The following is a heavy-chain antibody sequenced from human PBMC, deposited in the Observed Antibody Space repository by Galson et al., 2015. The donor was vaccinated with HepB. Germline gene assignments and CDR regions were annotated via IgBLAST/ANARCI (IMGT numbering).Heavy chain of an antibody. V-gene: IGHV1-46*01. CDR3: AGAGLRYFDWSSPMDYYGMDV. D-gene: IGHD3-9*01. CDR1: GYTFTSYY. Sequence: SVKVSCKASGYTFTSYYMHWVRQAPGQGLEWMGIINPSGGSTSYAQKFQGRVTMTRDTSTSTVYMELSSLRSEDTAVYYCAGAGLRYFDWSSPMDYYGMDVWGQGTTVTVSS. J-gene: IGHJ6*02. CDR2: INPSGGST.